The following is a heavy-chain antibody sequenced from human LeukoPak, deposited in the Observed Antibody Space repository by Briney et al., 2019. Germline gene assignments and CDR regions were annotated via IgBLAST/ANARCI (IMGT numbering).Heavy chain of an antibody. CDR1: GGFNTHYY. CDR3: ARGKISWGADNWFDP. Sequence: SETLSLTCSVSGGFNTHYYWSWIRQPPGKGLEWIGYIYYSGSTYYNPSLKSRVTISVDTSKNQFSLKLSSVTAADTAVYYCARGKISWGADNWFDPWGQGTLVTVSS. J-gene: IGHJ5*02. D-gene: IGHD3-16*01. V-gene: IGHV4-59*06. CDR2: IYYSGST.